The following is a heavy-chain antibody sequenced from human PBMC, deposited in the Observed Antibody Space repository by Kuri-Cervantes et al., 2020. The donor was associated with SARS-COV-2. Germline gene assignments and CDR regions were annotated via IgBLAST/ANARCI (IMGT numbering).Heavy chain of an antibody. Sequence: ASVKVSCKASGYTFTGYYIHWVRQAPGQGLEWMGWINPTSGGTNYAQKFQGWVTMTRDTSISTAYMELSRLRSDDTAVYYCARDSGDYYYGMDVWGQGTTVTVSS. CDR3: ARDSGDYYYGMDV. CDR1: GYTFTGYY. J-gene: IGHJ6*02. CDR2: INPTSGGT. V-gene: IGHV1-2*04.